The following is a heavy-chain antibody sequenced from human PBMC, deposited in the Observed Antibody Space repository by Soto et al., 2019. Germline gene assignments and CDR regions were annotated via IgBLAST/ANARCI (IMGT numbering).Heavy chain of an antibody. CDR1: GDSLTRNY. CDR3: ARDKITGLFDY. J-gene: IGHJ4*02. Sequence: SETLSLTCTVSGDSLTRNYWSWIRQPPGKGLEWLAYIHNGRSTNYNPSLMSRVTISLDTSKSQFSLNLNSVTAADTAVYYCARDKITGLFDYWGQGTLVTVSS. CDR2: IHNGRST. V-gene: IGHV4-59*12. D-gene: IGHD2-8*02.